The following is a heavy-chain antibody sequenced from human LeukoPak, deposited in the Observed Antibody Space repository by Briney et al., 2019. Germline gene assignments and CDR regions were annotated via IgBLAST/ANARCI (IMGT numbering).Heavy chain of an antibody. CDR1: GGSLSSSSYY. V-gene: IGHV4-39*02. J-gene: IGHJ4*02. CDR2: IYYSGST. CDR3: ARDGVGGDYVDY. Sequence: SETLSLTCTVSGGSLSSSSYYWGWIRQPPGRGLEWLGSIYYSGSTYYNPSLKSRVTISIDTSKNQFSLRLSSVTAADTAVYYCARDGVGGDYVDYWGQGTLVTVSS. D-gene: IGHD2-15*01.